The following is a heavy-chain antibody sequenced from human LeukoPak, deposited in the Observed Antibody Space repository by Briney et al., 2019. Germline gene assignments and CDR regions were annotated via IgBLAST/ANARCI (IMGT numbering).Heavy chain of an antibody. J-gene: IGHJ3*02. CDR3: ARALTDYDYVWGSYRYPWGAFDI. V-gene: IGHV3-74*01. D-gene: IGHD3-16*02. Sequence: GGSLRLSCAASGFTFSSYWMHWVRQAPGKGLVWVSRINSDGSSTSYADFVKGRFTISRDNAKNTLYLQMNSLRAEDTAVYYCARALTDYDYVWGSYRYPWGAFDIWGQGTMVTVSS. CDR2: INSDGSST. CDR1: GFTFSSYW.